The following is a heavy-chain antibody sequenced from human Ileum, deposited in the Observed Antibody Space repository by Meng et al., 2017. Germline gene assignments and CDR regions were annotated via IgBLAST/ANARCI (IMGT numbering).Heavy chain of an antibody. D-gene: IGHD5-18*01. CDR1: GFTFSSYS. J-gene: IGHJ4*02. CDR2: ISSSSSYI. Sequence: EVRLGESGGGLVKPGGSLRLSCAASGFTFSSYSMNWVRQAPGKGLEWVSSISSSSSYIYYADSVKGRFTISRDNAKNSLYLQMNSLRAEDTAVYYCARGEYSYGLLFDYWGQGTLVTVSS. CDR3: ARGEYSYGLLFDY. V-gene: IGHV3-21*01.